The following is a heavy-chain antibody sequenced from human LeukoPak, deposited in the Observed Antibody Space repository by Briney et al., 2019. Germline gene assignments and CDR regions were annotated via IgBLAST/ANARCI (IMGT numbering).Heavy chain of an antibody. V-gene: IGHV3-23*01. CDR1: GFTFSSYA. D-gene: IGHD6-13*01. CDR3: AKVETAAAATLRGFDY. Sequence: PGGSLRLSCAASGFTFSSYAMSWVRQAPGKGLEWVSSICGSGGSTYYADPVKGRFTISRDNSKNTLCLQMNSLRAEDTAVYYCAKVETAAAATLRGFDYWGQGTLVTVSS. J-gene: IGHJ4*02. CDR2: ICGSGGST.